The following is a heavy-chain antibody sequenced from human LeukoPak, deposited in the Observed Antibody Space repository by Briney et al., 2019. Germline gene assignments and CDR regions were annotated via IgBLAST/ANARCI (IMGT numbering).Heavy chain of an antibody. CDR3: AREPLGYCSSSSCSDAFDI. Sequence: PSETLSLTCTVSGGSINGYYWSWIRQPPGKGLEWIGYIYYNGNTNYNTSLKSRVTFSVDPSKNQFSLKLSSVTAADTAVYYCAREPLGYCSSSSCSDAFDIWGQGTMVTVSS. V-gene: IGHV4-59*12. J-gene: IGHJ3*02. CDR1: GGSINGYY. CDR2: IYYNGNT. D-gene: IGHD2-2*01.